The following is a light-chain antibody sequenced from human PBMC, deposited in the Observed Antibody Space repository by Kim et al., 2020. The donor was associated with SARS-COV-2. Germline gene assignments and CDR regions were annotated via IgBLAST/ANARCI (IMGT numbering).Light chain of an antibody. CDR2: GKN. CDR3: NSRDSNDNVV. V-gene: IGLV3-19*01. J-gene: IGLJ2*01. Sequence: VALGQTVRITCQEDSIRSYYATWYQQKPGQAPIVVIYGKNNRPSGIPDRFSGSSSGNTASLTITGTQAGDEADYYCNSRDSNDNVVFGGGTQLTVL. CDR1: SIRSYY.